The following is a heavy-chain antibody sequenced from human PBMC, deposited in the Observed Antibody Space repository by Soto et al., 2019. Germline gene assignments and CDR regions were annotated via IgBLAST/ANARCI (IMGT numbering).Heavy chain of an antibody. CDR3: ARGGVVDYGDYNT. CDR1: GATLNNYI. CDR2: IIPILGIP. Sequence: QVNLVQSGAEVRKPGSSVKVSCKTSGATLNNYIIGWVRQAPGQGLEWMGRIIPILGIPNYSQRFQDRLTITADRSTSTLYMELSSLRSDDTAIYFRARGGVVDYGDYNTWGQGTLVTVSS. J-gene: IGHJ5*02. V-gene: IGHV1-69*02. D-gene: IGHD4-17*01.